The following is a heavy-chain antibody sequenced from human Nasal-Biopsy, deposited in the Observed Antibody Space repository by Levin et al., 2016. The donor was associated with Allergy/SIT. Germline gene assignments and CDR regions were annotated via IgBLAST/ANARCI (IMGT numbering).Heavy chain of an antibody. CDR1: GFIFPNYA. CDR2: IKGSGAGT. V-gene: IGHV3-23*01. D-gene: IGHD6-25*01. Sequence: GESLKISCAASGFIFPNYAMTWVRQAPGKGLEWVSAIKGSGAGTDYADSVKGRFTISRDNSKNTLYLQMNSLRVEDTAVYYCARDPAAWDYWGQGTLVTVSS. CDR3: ARDPAAWDY. J-gene: IGHJ4*02.